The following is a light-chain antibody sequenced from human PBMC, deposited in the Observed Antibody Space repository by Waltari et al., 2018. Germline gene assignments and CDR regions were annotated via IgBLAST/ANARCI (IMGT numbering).Light chain of an antibody. V-gene: IGKV3-20*01. Sequence: EIVLTQSPGTLSLSPGERVTLSCRASQSVGKYLAWYQQKPGQAPRLLIYHTSTRATGLPDRFSGSGSGTDFSLTISRLEPEDFAVYHCQMYVNLPATFGQGTKVEI. J-gene: IGKJ1*01. CDR2: HTS. CDR3: QMYVNLPAT. CDR1: QSVGKY.